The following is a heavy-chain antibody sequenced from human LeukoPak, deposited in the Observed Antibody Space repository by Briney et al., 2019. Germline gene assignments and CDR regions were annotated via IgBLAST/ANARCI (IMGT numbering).Heavy chain of an antibody. CDR3: AKIVNYGDSPGRAYYYYYYYMDV. J-gene: IGHJ6*03. V-gene: IGHV3-23*01. CDR2: ISGSGGST. CDR1: GFTFTDFY. Sequence: GGSLRLSCAASGFTFTDFYMTWVRQAAGKGLEWVSAISGSGGSTYYADSVKGRFTISRDNSKNTLYLQMNSLRAEDTAVYYCAKIVNYGDSPGRAYYYYYYYMDVWGKGTTVTVSS. D-gene: IGHD4-17*01.